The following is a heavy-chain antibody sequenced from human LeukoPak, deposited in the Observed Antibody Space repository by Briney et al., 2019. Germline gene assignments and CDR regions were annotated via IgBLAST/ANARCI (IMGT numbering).Heavy chain of an antibody. CDR1: GGSISGYY. CDR3: ARTRGSVVVTAIPVRVHWYFDL. J-gene: IGHJ2*01. CDR2: LYYSGST. Sequence: SETLSLTCTVSGGSISGYYWSWIRQPPGKGLEWIGYLYYSGSTNYNPSLKSRVTISVDTSKNQFSLKLSSVTAADTAVYYCARTRGSVVVTAIPVRVHWYFDLWGRGTLVTVSS. D-gene: IGHD2-21*02. V-gene: IGHV4-59*08.